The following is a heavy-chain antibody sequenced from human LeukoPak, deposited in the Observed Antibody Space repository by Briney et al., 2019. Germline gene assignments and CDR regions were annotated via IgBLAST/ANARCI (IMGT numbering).Heavy chain of an antibody. J-gene: IGHJ6*02. CDR2: IYYSGST. V-gene: IGHV4-59*01. Sequence: RTSETLSLTCTVSGGSISSYYWSWIRQPPGKGLEWIGYIYYSGSTNYNPSLKSRVTISVDTSKNQFSLKLSSVTAADTAVYYCARDQPSPEDYYYYGMDVWGQGTTVTVSS. CDR3: ARDQPSPEDYYYYGMDV. CDR1: GGSISSYY.